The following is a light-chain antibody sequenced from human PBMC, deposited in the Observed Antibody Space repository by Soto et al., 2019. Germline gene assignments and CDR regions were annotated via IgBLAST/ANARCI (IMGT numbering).Light chain of an antibody. CDR2: GAS. CDR1: QSVSSSY. Sequence: EVVLTQSPGTLSLSRGERATLSCRASQSVSSSYLAWYQQKPGQGPRLLIYGASTRATGIPARFSGSGSETEFTLTINSLQSEDFAVYYCQQYHSWPWTFGQGTKVDIK. V-gene: IGKV3-15*01. CDR3: QQYHSWPWT. J-gene: IGKJ1*01.